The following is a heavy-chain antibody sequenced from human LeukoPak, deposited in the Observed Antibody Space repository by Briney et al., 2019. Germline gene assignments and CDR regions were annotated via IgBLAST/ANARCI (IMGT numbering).Heavy chain of an antibody. V-gene: IGHV3-23*01. CDR1: GFTFSSYA. J-gene: IGHJ4*02. D-gene: IGHD6-19*01. CDR3: AKESSSQWLVRLLDY. Sequence: GGSLRLSXAASGFTFSSYAMSWVRQAPGKGLEWVSAISGRGGSTYYADSVKGRFTISRDNSKNTLYLQMNSLRAEDTAVYYCAKESSSQWLVRLLDYWGQGTLVTVSS. CDR2: ISGRGGST.